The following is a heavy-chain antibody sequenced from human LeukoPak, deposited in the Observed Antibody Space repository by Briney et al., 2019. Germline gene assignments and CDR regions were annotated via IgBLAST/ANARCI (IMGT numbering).Heavy chain of an antibody. CDR1: GGSISSYY. CDR3: ARPHYYDSSGYFY. Sequence: PSETLSLTCTVSGGSISSYYWNWIRQPPGKGLEWIGYIYYSGITNYNPSLKSRVTISVDTSKSQFSLKLSSVTAADTAVYYCARPHYYDSSGYFYWGQGTLVTVSS. J-gene: IGHJ4*02. CDR2: IYYSGIT. D-gene: IGHD3-22*01. V-gene: IGHV4-59*01.